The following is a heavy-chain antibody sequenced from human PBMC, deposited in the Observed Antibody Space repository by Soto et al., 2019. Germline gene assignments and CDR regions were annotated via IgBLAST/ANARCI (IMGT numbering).Heavy chain of an antibody. V-gene: IGHV4-59*08. CDR2: IYYSGST. D-gene: IGHD2-15*01. CDR3: ASLTRYCSGGSCISDD. Sequence: ETLSLTCTVSGGSISSYYWCWIRQPPGKGLEWIGYIYYSGSTNYNPSLKSRVTISVDTSKNQFSLKLSSVTAADTAVYYCASLTRYCSGGSCISDDWGQGTLVTVS. J-gene: IGHJ4*02. CDR1: GGSISSYY.